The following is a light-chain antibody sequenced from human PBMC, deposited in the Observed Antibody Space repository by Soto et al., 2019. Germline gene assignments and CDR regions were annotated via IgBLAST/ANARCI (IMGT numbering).Light chain of an antibody. V-gene: IGKV1-6*01. CDR3: HQYGISP. CDR2: GAS. Sequence: AIQMTQSPSSLSASVGDRVTISCRASQGIGNALGWYQQKPGKPPKVLIYGASNLQSGAPSRFTGSGSGTEFTLTISRLEPEDFAVYYCHQYGISPFGGGTKVDIK. CDR1: QGIGNA. J-gene: IGKJ4*01.